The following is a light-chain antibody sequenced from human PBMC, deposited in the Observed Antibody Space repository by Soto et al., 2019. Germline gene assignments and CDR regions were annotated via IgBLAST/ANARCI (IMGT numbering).Light chain of an antibody. J-gene: IGKJ1*01. CDR3: QQSFSTPRT. CDR2: AAS. CDR1: QTINTY. Sequence: DIQMTQSPSSLSASVGDRVTISCGASQTINTYVNWYLQKPGKAPKLLIYAASSLHSGVPSRFSGSGSGTYFTLTISSLQPEDFATYYCQQSFSTPRTFGQGTKVEIK. V-gene: IGKV1-39*01.